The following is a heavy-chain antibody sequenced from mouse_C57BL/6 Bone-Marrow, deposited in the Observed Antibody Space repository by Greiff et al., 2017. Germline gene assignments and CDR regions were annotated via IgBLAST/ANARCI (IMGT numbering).Heavy chain of an antibody. J-gene: IGHJ4*01. D-gene: IGHD2-14*01. V-gene: IGHV3-6*01. CDR1: GYSITSGYY. CDR3: ARASYYRGMDY. CDR2: ISYDGSN. Sequence: ESGPGLVKPSQSLSLTCSVTGYSITSGYYWNWIRQFPGNKLEWMGYISYDGSNNYNPSLKNRISITRDTSKNQFFLKFNSVTTEDTATYYCARASYYRGMDYWGQGTSVTVSS.